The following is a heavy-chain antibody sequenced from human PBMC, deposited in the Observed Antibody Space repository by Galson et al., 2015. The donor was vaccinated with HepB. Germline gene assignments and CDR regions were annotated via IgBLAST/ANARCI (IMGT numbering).Heavy chain of an antibody. Sequence: SVKVSCKVSGYTLTELSMHWVRQAPGKGLEWMGRFDPEDGETIYAQKFQGRVTMTEDTSTDTAYMELSSLRSEDTAVYYCATSFGWLLTAMDFWGQGTTVIVSS. J-gene: IGHJ6*02. V-gene: IGHV1-24*01. D-gene: IGHD3-9*01. CDR1: GYTLTELS. CDR3: ATSFGWLLTAMDF. CDR2: FDPEDGET.